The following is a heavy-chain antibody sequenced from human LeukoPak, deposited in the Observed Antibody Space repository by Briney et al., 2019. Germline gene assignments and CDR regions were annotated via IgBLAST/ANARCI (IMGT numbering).Heavy chain of an antibody. CDR3: ARDLAVAGIKNWFDP. CDR2: IYYSGST. D-gene: IGHD6-19*01. CDR1: GGSISSYY. J-gene: IGHJ5*02. Sequence: SPSETLPLTCTVSGGSISSYYWSWIRQPPGKGLEWIGYIYYSGSTNYNPSLKSRVTISVDTSKNQFSLKLSSVTAADTAVYYCARDLAVAGIKNWFDPWGQGTLVTVSS. V-gene: IGHV4-59*01.